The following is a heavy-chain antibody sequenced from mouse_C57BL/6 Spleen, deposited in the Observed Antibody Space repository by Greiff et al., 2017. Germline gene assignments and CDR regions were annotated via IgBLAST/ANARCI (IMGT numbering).Heavy chain of an antibody. CDR1: GFNIKASY. CDR2: IDPEDGDT. CDR3: TSYPTGVY. V-gene: IGHV14-1*01. J-gene: IGHJ2*01. D-gene: IGHD1-1*01. Sequence: VQLKESGAELVRPGASVKLSCTASGFNIKASYMHWVKQRPEPGLEWIGRIDPEDGDTEYAPKFQGKATMTADTSSNPAYLQRSSLTSEDTAVYYCTSYPTGVYGGEGATLPVSS.